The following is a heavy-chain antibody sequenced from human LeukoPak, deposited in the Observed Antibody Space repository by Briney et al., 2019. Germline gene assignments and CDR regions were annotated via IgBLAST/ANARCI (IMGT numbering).Heavy chain of an antibody. D-gene: IGHD3-22*01. V-gene: IGHV4-38-2*02. CDR3: ARAVRDYYDTNGRDAFDI. Sequence: SDTLSLTCTVSGYSISSGYYWGWIRQPPGKDLEWIGTIYHSGSTYYKPSLKSRVTISVDTSKNQFSLKLSSVTAADTAVYYCARAVRDYYDTNGRDAFDIWGQGTMVTVSS. CDR2: IYHSGST. CDR1: GYSISSGYY. J-gene: IGHJ3*02.